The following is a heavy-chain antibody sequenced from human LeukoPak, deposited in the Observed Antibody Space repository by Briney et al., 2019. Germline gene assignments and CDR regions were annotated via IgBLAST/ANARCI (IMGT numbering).Heavy chain of an antibody. CDR3: AKWAVSGRGFDY. CDR1: GFTVSSNY. V-gene: IGHV3-53*01. Sequence: PGGSLRLSCAASGFTVSSNYMSWVRQAPGKGLEWVSVIYSGSITYYADSVRGRFTISRDNSKNTLYLQMNSLRAEDTAVYYCAKWAVSGRGFDYWGQGTLVTVSS. CDR2: IYSGSIT. D-gene: IGHD6-19*01. J-gene: IGHJ4*02.